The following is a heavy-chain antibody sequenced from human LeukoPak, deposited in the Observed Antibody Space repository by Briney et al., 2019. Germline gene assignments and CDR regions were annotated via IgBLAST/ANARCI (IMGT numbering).Heavy chain of an antibody. CDR1: GGSISSYY. Sequence: SETLSLTCTVSGGSISSYYWSWIRQPPGKGLEWLGYIYYSGNTNYNPSLKSRVTISVDTSKNQFSLKLSSVTAADTAVYYCARLWSEGNWEDWFDPWGQGTLVTVSS. D-gene: IGHD3-3*01. CDR3: ARLWSEGNWEDWFDP. CDR2: IYYSGNT. V-gene: IGHV4-59*01. J-gene: IGHJ5*02.